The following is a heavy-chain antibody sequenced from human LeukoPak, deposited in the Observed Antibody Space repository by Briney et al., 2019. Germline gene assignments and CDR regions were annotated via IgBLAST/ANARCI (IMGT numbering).Heavy chain of an antibody. CDR3: ASLHIYYYYMDV. J-gene: IGHJ6*03. D-gene: IGHD2-21*01. Sequence: PSETLSLTCTVSGGSISSYYWSWIRQPPGKGLEWIGYIYTSGSTNYNPSLKSRVTISVDTSKNQFSLKLSSVTAADTAVYYCASLHIYYYYMDVWGKGTTVTVSS. CDR1: GGSISSYY. V-gene: IGHV4-4*09. CDR2: IYTSGST.